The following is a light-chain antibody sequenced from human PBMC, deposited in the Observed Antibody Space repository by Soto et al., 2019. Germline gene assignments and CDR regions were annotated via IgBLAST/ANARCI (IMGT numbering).Light chain of an antibody. CDR2: DTS. J-gene: IGKJ4*01. CDR1: QSVTSNY. Sequence: VLTQSPGTLSLSPGERATLSCRASQSVTSNYLAWYQQIPGQAPRLLLYDTSRRATAIPDRFSGSGSGTDFTLTISRLEPVDFAVYFCQHYGGSLTFGGGTKVEIK. V-gene: IGKV3-20*01. CDR3: QHYGGSLT.